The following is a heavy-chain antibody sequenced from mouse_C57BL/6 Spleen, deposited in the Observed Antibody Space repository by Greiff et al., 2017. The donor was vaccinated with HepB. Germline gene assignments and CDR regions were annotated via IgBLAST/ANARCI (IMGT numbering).Heavy chain of an antibody. V-gene: IGHV1-18*01. J-gene: IGHJ2*01. CDR3: ARRGDSSGYVDYFDY. CDR1: GYTFTDYN. Sequence: EVQLQQSGPELVKPGASVKIPCKASGYTFTDYNMDWVKQSHGKSLEWIGDINPNNGGTIYNQKFKGKATLTVDKSSSTAYMELRSLTSEDTAVYYCARRGDSSGYVDYFDYWGQGTTLTVSS. D-gene: IGHD3-2*02. CDR2: INPNNGGT.